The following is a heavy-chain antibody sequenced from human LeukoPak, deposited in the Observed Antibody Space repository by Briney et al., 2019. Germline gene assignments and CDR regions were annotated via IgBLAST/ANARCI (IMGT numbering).Heavy chain of an antibody. D-gene: IGHD2-2*01. Sequence: ASVKVSCKASGYTFTNYDINWVRQATGQGPEWMGWLNPNSGNTGYAQKFQGRVTITRNTSINTAYMELSSLRSEDTAVYYCAGGGFCTSTSCYYYYMDVWGEGTTVTVSS. V-gene: IGHV1-8*03. CDR2: LNPNSGNT. CDR3: AGGGFCTSTSCYYYYMDV. CDR1: GYTFTNYD. J-gene: IGHJ6*03.